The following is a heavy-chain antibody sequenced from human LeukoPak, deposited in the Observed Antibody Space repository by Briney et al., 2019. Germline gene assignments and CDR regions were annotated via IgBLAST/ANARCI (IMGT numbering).Heavy chain of an antibody. CDR3: SKLDSSGYYLY. CDR1: GGSISSYY. Sequence: SGTLSLTCTVSGGSISSYYWSWFRQPPGKGLEWIGFIYYSGSTNYNPSLKSRVTISVDTSKNQFSLRLSSVTAADTAVYYCSKLDSSGYYLYWGQGTLVTVSS. V-gene: IGHV4-59*01. CDR2: IYYSGST. J-gene: IGHJ4*02. D-gene: IGHD3-22*01.